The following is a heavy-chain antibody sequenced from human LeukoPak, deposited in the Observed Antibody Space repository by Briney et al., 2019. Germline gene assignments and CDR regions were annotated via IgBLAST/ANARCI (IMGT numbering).Heavy chain of an antibody. V-gene: IGHV3-33*08. CDR3: ARDFCGGDCYYFDY. CDR2: IWYDGSNK. Sequence: GGSLRLSCAASGFTVSDNYMSWVRQAPGKGLEWVAVIWYDGSNKYYADSVKGRFTISRDNSKNTLYLQMNSLRVEDTAVYYCARDFCGGDCYYFDYWGQGTLITVSS. J-gene: IGHJ4*02. D-gene: IGHD2-21*02. CDR1: GFTVSDNY.